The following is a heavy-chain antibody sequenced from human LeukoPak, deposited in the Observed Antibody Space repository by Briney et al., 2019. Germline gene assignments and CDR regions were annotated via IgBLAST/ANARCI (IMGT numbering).Heavy chain of an antibody. CDR3: ARVSRYCSSTSCFLPDY. D-gene: IGHD2-2*01. Sequence: SQTLSLTCTVSGGSINSGGYYWSWIRQHPGKGLEWIGYIYYSGSTYYNPSLKGRVTISVDTSKNQFSLKLSSVTAADTAVYYCARVSRYCSSTSCFLPDYWGQGTLVTVSS. CDR1: GGSINSGGYY. CDR2: IYYSGST. V-gene: IGHV4-31*03. J-gene: IGHJ4*02.